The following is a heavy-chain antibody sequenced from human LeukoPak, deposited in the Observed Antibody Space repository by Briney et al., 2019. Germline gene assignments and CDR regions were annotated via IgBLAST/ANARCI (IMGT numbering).Heavy chain of an antibody. Sequence: PGGTLRLSCEASGFAFSANWMSWVRQAPGKGLECVASINPDGSQKLYVDSVKGRFTISRDNTKSSPYLQINSLGAEDTAMYYCAKLLGMATTHDSWGQGARVTVSS. J-gene: IGHJ4*02. CDR1: GFAFSANW. CDR3: AKLLGMATTHDS. D-gene: IGHD5-24*01. V-gene: IGHV3-7*02. CDR2: INPDGSQK.